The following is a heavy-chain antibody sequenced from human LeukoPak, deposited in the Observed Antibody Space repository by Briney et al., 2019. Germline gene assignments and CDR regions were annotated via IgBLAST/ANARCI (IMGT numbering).Heavy chain of an antibody. D-gene: IGHD4-17*01. CDR3: ARARTTVTPLDI. J-gene: IGHJ3*02. CDR1: GYTFTGYY. Sequence: GASVKVSCKASGYTFTGYYMHWVRQAPGQGLEWMGWINPNSGGTNYAQKFQGRVTMTRDTSISTAYMELSRLRSDDTAVYYCARARTTVTPLDIWVQGTMVTVSS. V-gene: IGHV1-2*02. CDR2: INPNSGGT.